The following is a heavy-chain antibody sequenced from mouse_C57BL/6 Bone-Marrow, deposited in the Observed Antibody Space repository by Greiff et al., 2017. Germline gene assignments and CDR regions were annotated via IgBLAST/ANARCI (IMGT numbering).Heavy chain of an antibody. V-gene: IGHV1-81*01. CDR3: ARQRLRKRGYAMDY. D-gene: IGHD1-1*01. CDR1: GYTFTSYG. J-gene: IGHJ4*01. CDR2: IYPRSGNT. Sequence: VQLVESGAELARPGASVKLSCKASGYTFTSYGISWVKQRTGQGLEWIGEIYPRSGNTYYNEKFKGKGTLTADKSSSTAYMELRSLTSEDSAVYFCARQRLRKRGYAMDYWGQGTSVTVSS.